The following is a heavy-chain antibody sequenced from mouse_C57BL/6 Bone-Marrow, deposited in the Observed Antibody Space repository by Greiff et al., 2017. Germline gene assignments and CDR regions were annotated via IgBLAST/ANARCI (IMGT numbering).Heavy chain of an antibody. J-gene: IGHJ2*01. V-gene: IGHV1-64*01. CDR1: GYTFTSYW. Sequence: VQLQQPGAELVKPGASVKLSCKASGYTFTSYWMHWVKQRPGQGLEWIGMIHPNSGSTNYNEKFKGKATLTVDKSSSTAYMQLSSLTSEDAAVYYCARLLRPYFDYWGQGTTLTVSS. CDR3: ARLLRPYFDY. D-gene: IGHD1-1*01. CDR2: IHPNSGST.